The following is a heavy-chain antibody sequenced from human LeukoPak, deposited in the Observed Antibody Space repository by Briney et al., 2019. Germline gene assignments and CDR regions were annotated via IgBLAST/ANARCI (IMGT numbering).Heavy chain of an antibody. D-gene: IGHD1-1*01. CDR3: ARLISVANWNFDY. V-gene: IGHV2-70*11. CDR2: IDWDDDK. CDR1: GFSLSSSGMC. Sequence: SGPALVKPTPTLTLTCTLSGFSLSSSGMCVSWIRQPPVKALEWLARIDWDDDKYYSTSLKTRLTISKDTSKNQVVLTMTNMDPVDTATYYCARLISVANWNFDYWGQGTLVTVSS. J-gene: IGHJ4*02.